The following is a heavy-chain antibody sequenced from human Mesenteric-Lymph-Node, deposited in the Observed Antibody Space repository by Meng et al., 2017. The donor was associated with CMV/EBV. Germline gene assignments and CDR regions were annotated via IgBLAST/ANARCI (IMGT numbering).Heavy chain of an antibody. Sequence: GESLKISCAASGFTFSSYSMNWVRQAPGKGLEWVSSISSSSSYIYYADSVKGRFTISRDNAKNSLYLQMNSLRAEDTAVYSCAKDVGTYNWNLWAFDHWGQGTLVTVSS. V-gene: IGHV3-21*04. CDR1: GFTFSSYS. J-gene: IGHJ4*02. CDR3: AKDVGTYNWNLWAFDH. D-gene: IGHD1-20*01. CDR2: ISSSSSYI.